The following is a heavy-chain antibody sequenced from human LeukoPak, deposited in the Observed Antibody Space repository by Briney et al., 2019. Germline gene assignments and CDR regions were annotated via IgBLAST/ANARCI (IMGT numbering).Heavy chain of an antibody. Sequence: GGSLRLSCAASGFTFSDYYMSWIRQAPGKGLEWVSYISSSGSTIYYADSVKGRFTISRDNAKNSPYLQMNSLRAEDTAVYYCAREIYYLSGGLWFDPWGQGTLVTVSS. CDR2: ISSSGSTI. CDR3: AREIYYLSGGLWFDP. J-gene: IGHJ5*02. CDR1: GFTFSDYY. D-gene: IGHD2/OR15-2a*01. V-gene: IGHV3-11*01.